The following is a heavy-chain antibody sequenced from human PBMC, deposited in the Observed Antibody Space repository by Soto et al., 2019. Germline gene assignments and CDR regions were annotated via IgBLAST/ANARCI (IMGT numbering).Heavy chain of an antibody. V-gene: IGHV1-18*04. D-gene: IGHD3-22*01. CDR2: TSAYNGNT. Sequence: ASVKVSCKASAYDFPSYCISCVRHAPGQGREWMGWTSAYNGNTNYAQKLQGRVTMTTDTSTSTAYMELRSLRSDDTAVYYCASTLRPNYYDNRGPSLDVWGQGTPVTVSS. CDR3: ASTLRPNYYDNRGPSLDV. J-gene: IGHJ6*01. CDR1: AYDFPSYC.